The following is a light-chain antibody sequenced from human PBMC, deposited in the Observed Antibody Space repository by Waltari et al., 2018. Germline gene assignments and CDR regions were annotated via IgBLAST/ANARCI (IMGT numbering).Light chain of an antibody. V-gene: IGLV1-51*01. CDR1: SSTIRTHD. CDR3: GAWDSSLSAWV. CDR2: DNN. Sequence: QSVLTQPPSVSAAPGQKVTISCSGTSSTIRTHDVSWYQQLPGTAPKLLIYDNNKRPSGIPDRFSGSKSGTSGTLGITGLQTGDEADYYCGAWDSSLSAWVFGGGTKLTVL. J-gene: IGLJ3*02.